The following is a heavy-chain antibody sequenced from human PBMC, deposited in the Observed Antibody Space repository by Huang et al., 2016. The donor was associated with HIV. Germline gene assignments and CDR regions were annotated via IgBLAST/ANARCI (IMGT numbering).Heavy chain of an antibody. V-gene: IGHV1-69*01. CDR1: VGTFSSYV. CDR3: ATAPRGSGSVN. J-gene: IGHJ4*02. D-gene: IGHD1-26*01. CDR2: ITPIFDKT. Sequence: QVQLVQSGAEVKKPGSSVKFSCQASVGTFSSYVFSWVRQAPGQGLEWRGGITPIFDKTNYAQKFQGRGTIIADESTRTAYMEMSSLRPEDTATYYCATAPRGSGSVNWGQGTLVIVSS.